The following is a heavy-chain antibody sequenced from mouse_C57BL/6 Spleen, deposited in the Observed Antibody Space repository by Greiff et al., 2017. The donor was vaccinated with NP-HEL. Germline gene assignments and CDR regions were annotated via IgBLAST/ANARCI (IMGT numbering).Heavy chain of an antibody. Sequence: QVQLQQPGAELVKPGASVKMSCKASGYTFTSYWITWVKQRPGQGLEWIGEIYPGSGSTNYNEKFKSKATLTVDKSSSTAYMQLSSLTSEDSAVYYCNHYYGSSPYYYAMDYWGQGTSVTVSS. J-gene: IGHJ4*01. D-gene: IGHD1-1*01. CDR3: NHYYGSSPYYYAMDY. V-gene: IGHV1-55*01. CDR1: GYTFTSYW. CDR2: IYPGSGST.